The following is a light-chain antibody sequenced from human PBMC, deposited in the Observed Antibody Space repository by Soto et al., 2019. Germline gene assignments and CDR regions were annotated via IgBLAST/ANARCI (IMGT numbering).Light chain of an antibody. CDR1: QSVLYSGDNKNY. CDR2: WAS. Sequence: VMTQSPDSLAVSLGERATIDCKSSQSVLYSGDNKNYLAWYQQKPGQPPKLLIYWASTRESGVPDRFSGSGSGTDFTLTISSLQAEDVAVYYCQQYFSAPPRTFGQGTKVEIK. J-gene: IGKJ1*01. CDR3: QQYFSAPPRT. V-gene: IGKV4-1*01.